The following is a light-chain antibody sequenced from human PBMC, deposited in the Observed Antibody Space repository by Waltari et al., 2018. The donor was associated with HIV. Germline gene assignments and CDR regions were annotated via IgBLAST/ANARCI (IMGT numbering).Light chain of an antibody. CDR2: AAS. CDR3: QQVNIYPPT. CDR1: QGISSY. J-gene: IGKJ1*01. Sequence: DIQLTQSPSFLSASVGDRVTITCRDSQGISSYLAWYQHKPGKAPKLLIYAASTLHSGVPSRFSGSGSGTEFTLTISSLQSEDFATYYCQQVNIYPPTFGQGTKVEIK. V-gene: IGKV1-9*01.